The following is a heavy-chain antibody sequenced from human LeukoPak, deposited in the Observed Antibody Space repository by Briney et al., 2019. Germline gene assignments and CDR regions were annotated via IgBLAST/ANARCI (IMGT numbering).Heavy chain of an antibody. J-gene: IGHJ4*02. V-gene: IGHV4-34*01. CDR1: DKSFSGYF. D-gene: IGHD5-18*01. CDR3: AKYRYGYRGMDS. Sequence: SETLSLTCRVYDKSFSGYFWIWLRQPPGKGLEWIGEINYSGSTNYNPSLKSRAIISVDTSKSQFSLKLTSVGVADTAVYFCAKYRYGYRGMDSWGQGTQVTVSS. CDR2: INYSGST.